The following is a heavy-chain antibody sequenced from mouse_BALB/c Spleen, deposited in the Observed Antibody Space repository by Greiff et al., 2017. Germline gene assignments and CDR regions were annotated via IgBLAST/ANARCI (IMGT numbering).Heavy chain of an antibody. J-gene: IGHJ4*01. CDR1: GFSLSTYGIG. Sequence: QVTLKVSGPGILQPSQTLSLTCSFSGFSLSTYGIGVGWIRQPSGKGLEWLAHIWWNDNKYYNTALKSRLTISKDTSNNQVFLKIASVDTADTATYYCARIGKSYYAMDYWGQGTSVTVSS. CDR2: IWWNDNK. V-gene: IGHV8-11*01. CDR3: ARIGKSYYAMDY.